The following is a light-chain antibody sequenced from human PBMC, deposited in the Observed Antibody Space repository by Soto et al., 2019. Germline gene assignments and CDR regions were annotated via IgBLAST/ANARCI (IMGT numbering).Light chain of an antibody. CDR2: LGA. V-gene: IGKV2-28*01. CDR1: QSLLHSNGYNY. Sequence: DTVMTQSPLSLPVTPGEPASISCRSSQSLLHSNGYNYLDWYLQKPWQSPQLLIYLGANRASGVLDRFSGSGSGTDFTLKISRVEAEDVRVYCCMQALQAPRTFGPRTKMDIK. J-gene: IGKJ3*01. CDR3: MQALQAPRT.